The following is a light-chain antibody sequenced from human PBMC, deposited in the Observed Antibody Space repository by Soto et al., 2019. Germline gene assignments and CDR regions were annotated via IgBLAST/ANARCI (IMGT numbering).Light chain of an antibody. J-gene: IGLJ2*01. V-gene: IGLV1-47*01. Sequence: QSVLTQPPSASGTPGQRVTISCSGSSSNIGSNYVYWYPQLPGTAPKLLIYRNNQRPSGVPDRFSGSNSGTSASLAISGLRSEDEADYYCAAWDDSLSGVVFGGGTKLTVL. CDR2: RNN. CDR1: SSNIGSNY. CDR3: AAWDDSLSGVV.